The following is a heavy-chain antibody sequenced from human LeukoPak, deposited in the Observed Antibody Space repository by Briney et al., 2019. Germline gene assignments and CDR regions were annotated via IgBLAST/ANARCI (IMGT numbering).Heavy chain of an antibody. Sequence: GASVKVSCKASGYTFTGYNMHWVRQAPGQGPEWMAIINPSSGSTAYAQKFQGRVTMTRDTSTSTVYMELSSLRSEDTAVYYCARDLGGRYSNWFDPWGQGTLVTVSS. CDR2: INPSSGST. CDR3: ARDLGGRYSNWFDP. J-gene: IGHJ5*02. CDR1: GYTFTGYN. V-gene: IGHV1-46*01. D-gene: IGHD6-19*01.